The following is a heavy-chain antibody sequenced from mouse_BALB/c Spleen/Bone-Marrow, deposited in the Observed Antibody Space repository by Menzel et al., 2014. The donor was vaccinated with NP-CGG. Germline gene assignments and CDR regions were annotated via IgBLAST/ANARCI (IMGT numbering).Heavy chain of an antibody. CDR2: IDPENGNT. CDR1: GFNIKDYY. CDR3: ASGYYGSGPYWYFDV. J-gene: IGHJ1*01. D-gene: IGHD1-1*01. V-gene: IGHV14-1*02. Sequence: VQLQQSGAELVRPGALVKLSCKASGFNIKDYYMHWVKQRPEQGLEWIGWIDPENGNTIYDPKFQGKASITADTSSNTAYLQLGRLTSEDTAVYYCASGYYGSGPYWYFDVWGAGTTVTVSS.